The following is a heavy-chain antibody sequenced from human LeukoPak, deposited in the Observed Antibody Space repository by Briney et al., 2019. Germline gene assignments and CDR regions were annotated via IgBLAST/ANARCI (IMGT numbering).Heavy chain of an antibody. CDR3: ARGGDPFGFRGSYHLHFDY. D-gene: IGHD1-26*01. V-gene: IGHV1-18*01. Sequence: ASVKVSCKASGYTFTSYGISWVRQAPGQGLEWMGWISAYNGNTNYAQKLQGRVTMTTDTSTSTAYMELRSLRSDDTAVYYCARGGDPFGFRGSYHLHFDYWGQGTLVTVFS. J-gene: IGHJ4*02. CDR1: GYTFTSYG. CDR2: ISAYNGNT.